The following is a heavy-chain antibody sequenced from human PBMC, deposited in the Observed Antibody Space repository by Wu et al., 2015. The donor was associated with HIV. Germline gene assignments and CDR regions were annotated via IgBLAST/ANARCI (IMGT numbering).Heavy chain of an antibody. Sequence: QVQLVQSGAEVKKPGASVKVSCKASGYTFTNYYMHWVRQAPGQGLEWMGIINPSGGSTKYAQKFQGRVTMTRDTSTSTVYMELSSLRSEDTAVYYCARGGSYYDFWSWREDDWFDPWGQGTLVTVSS. CDR2: INPSGGST. J-gene: IGHJ5*02. CDR1: GYTFTNYY. D-gene: IGHD3-3*01. V-gene: IGHV1-46*03. CDR3: ARGGSYYDFWSWREDDWFDP.